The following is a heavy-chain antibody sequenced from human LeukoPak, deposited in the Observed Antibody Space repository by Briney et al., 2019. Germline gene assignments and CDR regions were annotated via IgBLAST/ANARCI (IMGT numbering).Heavy chain of an antibody. CDR2: ISSSSSYT. D-gene: IGHD4-17*01. Sequence: GGSLRLPCAASGFTFSDYYMSWIRQAPGKGLEWVSYISSSSSYTNYADSVKGRFTISRDNAKNSLYLQMNSLRAEDTAVYYCARDGSHDYGDYDKYYYYYGMDVWGQGTAVTVSS. J-gene: IGHJ6*02. V-gene: IGHV3-11*06. CDR1: GFTFSDYY. CDR3: ARDGSHDYGDYDKYYYYYGMDV.